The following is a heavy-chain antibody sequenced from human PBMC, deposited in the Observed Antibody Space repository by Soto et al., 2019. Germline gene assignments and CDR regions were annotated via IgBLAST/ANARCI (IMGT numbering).Heavy chain of an antibody. D-gene: IGHD5-12*01. CDR3: ARTRQAPGADKPSMTWLRRSWYFDY. V-gene: IGHV4-34*01. CDR2: INHSGST. Sequence: QVQLQQWGAGLLKPSETLSLTCAVYGGSFSGYYWSWIRQPPGKGLEWIGEINHSGSTNYNPSLKSRVTISVDTSKNQFSLKLSSVTAADTAVYYCARTRQAPGADKPSMTWLRRSWYFDYWGQGTLVTVSS. CDR1: GGSFSGYY. J-gene: IGHJ4*02.